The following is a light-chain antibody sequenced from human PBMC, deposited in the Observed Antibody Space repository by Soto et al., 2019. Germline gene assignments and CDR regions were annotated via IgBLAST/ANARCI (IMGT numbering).Light chain of an antibody. J-gene: IGKJ4*01. CDR1: QSVSSNS. V-gene: IGKV3-20*01. CDR2: GAS. CDR3: QHSGRSPPLT. Sequence: EDVFTQSPGTLSLSPGDRAALSCTASQSVSSNSLAWYQQIPGQPPRLLIYGASSRATGVPDRFTGSGSETHFTLTITRLEPEDFAVFYCQHSGRSPPLTFGGGTKVDIK.